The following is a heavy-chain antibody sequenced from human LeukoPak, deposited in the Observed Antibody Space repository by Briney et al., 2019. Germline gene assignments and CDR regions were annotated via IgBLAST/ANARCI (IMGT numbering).Heavy chain of an antibody. CDR2: INPNTGGT. J-gene: IGHJ4*02. D-gene: IGHD5-18*01. CDR1: GYTFSDYY. Sequence: GASVKVSCKASGYTFSDYYIHWVRQAPGQGLEWMGWINPNTGGTNYAQKFQGRVSMTTDTSIGTAYMDLSSLRSDDTAVYYCARESLGYSDDYWGQGTLVTVSS. CDR3: ARESLGYSDDY. V-gene: IGHV1-2*02.